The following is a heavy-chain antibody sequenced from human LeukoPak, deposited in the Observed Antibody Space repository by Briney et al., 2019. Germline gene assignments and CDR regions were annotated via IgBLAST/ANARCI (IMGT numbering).Heavy chain of an antibody. J-gene: IGHJ4*02. V-gene: IGHV1-2*02. Sequence: GASVKVSCKASGYTFTGYYMHWVRQAPGQGLEWMGWINPNNGDTNYAQKFQGRVTMTRDTSISTAYMELNRLRSDDTAVYYCARDGGQKSFDYWGRGALVTVSS. CDR3: ARDGGQKSFDY. CDR1: GYTFTGYY. D-gene: IGHD2-15*01. CDR2: INPNNGDT.